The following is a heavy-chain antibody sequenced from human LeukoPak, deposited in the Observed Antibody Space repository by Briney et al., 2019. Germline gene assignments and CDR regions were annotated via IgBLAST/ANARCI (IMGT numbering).Heavy chain of an antibody. D-gene: IGHD3-3*01. J-gene: IGHJ4*02. CDR1: GFTFGKYW. CDR3: ARDQYDTWSRRGNFDS. Sequence: GGSLRLSCVASGFTFGKYWMSWVRQAPGKGLEWVANIKLDGSEKNYVDSVKGRFTISRDNTKNSLYLQMNSMRAEDTAVFYCARDQYDTWSRRGNFDSWGQGTLVIVSS. CDR2: IKLDGSEK. V-gene: IGHV3-7*03.